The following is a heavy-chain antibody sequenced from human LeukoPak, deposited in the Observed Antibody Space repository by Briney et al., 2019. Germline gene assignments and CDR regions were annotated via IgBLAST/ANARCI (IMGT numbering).Heavy chain of an antibody. CDR2: INHSGST. Sequence: SETLSLTCAVYGGSFSGYYWSWIRQPPGKGLEWIGEINHSGSTNYNPSLKSRVTISVDTSKNQFSLKLSSVTAADTAVYYCARGHIVVVTAKNWLDPWGQGTLVTVSS. V-gene: IGHV4-34*01. CDR3: ARGHIVVVTAKNWLDP. J-gene: IGHJ5*02. CDR1: GGSFSGYY. D-gene: IGHD2-21*02.